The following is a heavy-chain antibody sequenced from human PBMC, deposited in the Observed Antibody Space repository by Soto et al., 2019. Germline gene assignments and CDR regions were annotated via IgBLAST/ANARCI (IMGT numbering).Heavy chain of an antibody. CDR1: GGTFSSYA. CDR2: IIPIFGTA. J-gene: IGHJ4*02. V-gene: IGHV1-69*06. CDR3: AIRRSFYFDY. D-gene: IGHD6-13*01. Sequence: GASVNVPGKASGGTFSSYAISWVRQAPGQGLEWMGGIIPIFGTANYAQKFQGRVTITAEKSTSTAYMELSSLRSEDTAVYYCAIRRSFYFDYWGQGTLVHVSS.